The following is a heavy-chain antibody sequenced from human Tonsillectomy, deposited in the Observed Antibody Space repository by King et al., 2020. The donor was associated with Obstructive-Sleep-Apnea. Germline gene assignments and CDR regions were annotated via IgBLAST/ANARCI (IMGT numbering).Heavy chain of an antibody. Sequence: HVQLQESGPGLVKPSQTLSLTCTVSGGSISSGGYFWSWIRQHPGKGLEWIGYIYYTGSTSYNPSLKSRVTISIDTSKNHFSLKLRSVTAADTAVYYCASLGQLAQSFQHWGQGTLVTVSS. J-gene: IGHJ1*01. V-gene: IGHV4-31*03. CDR2: IYYTGST. D-gene: IGHD6-13*01. CDR3: ASLGQLAQSFQH. CDR1: GGSISSGGYF.